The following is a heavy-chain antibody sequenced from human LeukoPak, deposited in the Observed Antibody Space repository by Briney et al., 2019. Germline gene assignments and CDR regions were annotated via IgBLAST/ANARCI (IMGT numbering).Heavy chain of an antibody. V-gene: IGHV4-59*01. J-gene: IGHJ6*03. CDR3: ARDAKTRDGYPYYYYYYYMDV. D-gene: IGHD5-24*01. CDR1: GGSISSYY. CDR2: IYYSGST. Sequence: PSETLSLTCTVSGGSISSYYWSWIRQPPGRGLEWFGYIYYSGSTNYNPSLKSRVTISVDTSKNQFSLKLSSVTAADTAVYYCARDAKTRDGYPYYYYYYYMDVWGKGTTVTVSS.